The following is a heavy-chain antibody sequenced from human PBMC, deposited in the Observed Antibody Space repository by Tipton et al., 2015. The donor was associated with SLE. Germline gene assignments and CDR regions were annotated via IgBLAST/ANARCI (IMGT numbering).Heavy chain of an antibody. D-gene: IGHD6-19*01. CDR2: IYYSGST. CDR1: GGSISSSSYY. V-gene: IGHV4-39*07. Sequence: TLSLTCTVSGGSISSSSYYWGWIRQPPGKGLEWIGSIYYSGSTNYNPSLKSRVTISVDTSKNQFSLKLSSVTAADTAVYYCARGRYSSGWRGGFDPWGQGTLVTVSS. J-gene: IGHJ5*02. CDR3: ARGRYSSGWRGGFDP.